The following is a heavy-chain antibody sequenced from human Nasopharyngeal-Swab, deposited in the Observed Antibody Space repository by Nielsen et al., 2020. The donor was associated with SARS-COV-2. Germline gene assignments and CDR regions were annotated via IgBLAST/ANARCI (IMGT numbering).Heavy chain of an antibody. Sequence: WIRQPPGKGLEWVAVISYDGNDKYYADSVKGRFTISRDNSKNTLYLQMNSLRPEDTAMYYCARVQADYSSKGSFDYWGQGTLVTVSS. CDR3: ARVQADYSSKGSFDY. D-gene: IGHD2-15*01. V-gene: IGHV3-30-3*01. CDR2: ISYDGNDK. J-gene: IGHJ4*02.